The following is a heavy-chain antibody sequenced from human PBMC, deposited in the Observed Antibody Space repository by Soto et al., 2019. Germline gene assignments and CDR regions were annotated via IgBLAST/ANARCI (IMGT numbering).Heavy chain of an antibody. V-gene: IGHV3-15*07. J-gene: IGHJ4*02. CDR2: IKSKIDGGTT. CDR1: GFTFSNVW. Sequence: EAQLAESGGGLVKPGGSLRLSCAASGFTFSNVWMNWVRQAPGKGLEWVGRIKSKIDGGTTDYAAPVKGRFNISRDESNNTLYLEMNSLKTEDTAVYYCTAIALKDNRGWYEFSDWGQGTLVTVSS. D-gene: IGHD6-19*01. CDR3: TAIALKDNRGWYEFSD.